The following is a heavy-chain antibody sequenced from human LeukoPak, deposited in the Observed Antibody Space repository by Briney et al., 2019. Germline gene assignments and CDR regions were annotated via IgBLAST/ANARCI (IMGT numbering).Heavy chain of an antibody. Sequence: SETLSLTCAVYGGSFSGYYWSWIRQPPGKGLEWIGEINRSGSTNSNPSLKSRVTISADTSKNQFSLKLSSVTAADTAVYYCAKIRDGLNEAFDIWGQGTMVTVSS. V-gene: IGHV4-34*01. CDR3: AKIRDGLNEAFDI. CDR1: GGSFSGYY. D-gene: IGHD3-9*01. J-gene: IGHJ3*02. CDR2: INRSGST.